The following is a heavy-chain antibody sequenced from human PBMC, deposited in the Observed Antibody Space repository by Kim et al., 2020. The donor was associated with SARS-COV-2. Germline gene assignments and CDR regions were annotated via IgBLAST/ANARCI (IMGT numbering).Heavy chain of an antibody. J-gene: IGHJ5*02. Sequence: DSGKGRFTISRDNSKNTLYLQMNSLRAEETAVYYCARDRGNDYGDDRFDPWGQGTLVTVSS. CDR3: ARDRGNDYGDDRFDP. D-gene: IGHD4-17*01. V-gene: IGHV3-30*07.